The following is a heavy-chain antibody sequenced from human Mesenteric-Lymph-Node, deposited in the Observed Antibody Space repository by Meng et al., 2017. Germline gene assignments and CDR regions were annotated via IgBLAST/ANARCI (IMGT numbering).Heavy chain of an antibody. CDR1: GGSVSSGSYY. CDR3: ASWVGATKFDY. V-gene: IGHV4-61*01. CDR2: IYYSGNT. Sequence: QVPESGPGLVKPSETLSLTCTVSGGSVSSGSYYWTWIRQPPGKGLEWIGYIYYSGNTNYNPSLKSRVTISVDTSKNQFSLNLSSVTAADTAIYYCASWVGATKFDYWGQGTLVTVSS. J-gene: IGHJ4*02. D-gene: IGHD1-26*01.